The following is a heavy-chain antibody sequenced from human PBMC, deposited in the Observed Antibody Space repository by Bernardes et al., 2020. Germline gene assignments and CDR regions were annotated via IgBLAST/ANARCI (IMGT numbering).Heavy chain of an antibody. J-gene: IGHJ4*02. D-gene: IGHD7-27*01. V-gene: IGHV4-59*01. CDR1: GGSISSYY. Sequence: SETLSLTCTVSGGSISSYYWSWIRQPPGKGLEWIGYIYYSGSTNYNPSLKSRVTISVDTSKNQFSLKLSSVTAADTAVYYCARGETGAQGLFDYWGQGTLVTVSS. CDR3: ARGETGAQGLFDY. CDR2: IYYSGST.